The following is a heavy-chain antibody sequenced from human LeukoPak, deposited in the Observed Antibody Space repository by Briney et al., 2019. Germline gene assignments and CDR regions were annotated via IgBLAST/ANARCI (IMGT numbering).Heavy chain of an antibody. CDR2: VWYDGSKQ. V-gene: IGHV3-33*01. CDR3: AGEEDLRELRGGREFFQY. J-gene: IGHJ1*01. Sequence: PGRPLRLSCAASGFTFSFYGMHWVRQAPGKGLEWVAVVWYDGSKQYYADSVKGRFTISRDNSKNTVYLQMNSLRVGDTAVYYCAGEEDLRELRGGREFFQYWSQGTLVTVSS. CDR1: GFTFSFYG. D-gene: IGHD3-10*01.